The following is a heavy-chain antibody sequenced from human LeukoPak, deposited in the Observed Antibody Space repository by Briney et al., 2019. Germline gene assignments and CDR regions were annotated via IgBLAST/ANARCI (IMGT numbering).Heavy chain of an antibody. D-gene: IGHD2-15*01. V-gene: IGHV3-30-3*01. J-gene: IGHJ3*02. CDR1: GFTVSSYA. Sequence: PGGSLRLSCAASGFTVSSYAMHWVRQAPGNGLEWVAVISYDGSNKYYADSVKGRFTISRDNSKNTLYLQMNSLRAEDTAVYYCATVIVVVAARDAFDIWGQGTMVTVSS. CDR3: ATVIVVVAARDAFDI. CDR2: ISYDGSNK.